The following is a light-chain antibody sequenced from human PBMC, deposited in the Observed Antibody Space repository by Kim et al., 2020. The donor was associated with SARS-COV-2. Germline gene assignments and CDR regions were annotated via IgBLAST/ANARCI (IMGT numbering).Light chain of an antibody. CDR1: QSVSKY. CDR3: QQRTNWPIT. CDR2: DAS. V-gene: IGKV3-11*01. Sequence: LSPGESATLSCMASQSVSKYLAWYQHKPGQPPRILIYDASTRATGIPARFSGSGSGTDFTLTISTLQSEDFAVYYCQQRTNWPITFGQGTRLEIK. J-gene: IGKJ5*01.